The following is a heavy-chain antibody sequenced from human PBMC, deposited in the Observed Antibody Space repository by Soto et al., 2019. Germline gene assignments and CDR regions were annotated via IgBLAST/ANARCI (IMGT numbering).Heavy chain of an antibody. Sequence: SVKVSCKASGFTFTSSAMQWVRQARGQRLEWIGWIVVGSGNTNYAQKFQERDTITRDMSTSTAYMELSSLRSEDTAVYYCAAAYGSGSSFDYWGQGTLVTVSS. V-gene: IGHV1-58*02. D-gene: IGHD3-10*01. CDR1: GFTFTSSA. CDR2: IVVGSGNT. CDR3: AAAYGSGSSFDY. J-gene: IGHJ4*02.